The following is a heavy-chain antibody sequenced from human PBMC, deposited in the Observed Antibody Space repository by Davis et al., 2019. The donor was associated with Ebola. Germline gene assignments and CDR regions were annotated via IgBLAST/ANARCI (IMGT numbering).Heavy chain of an antibody. J-gene: IGHJ4*02. CDR1: EYSFSSYW. CDR3: ARLVPAAISVDY. V-gene: IGHV5-51*01. Sequence: GESLKISCKGSEYSFSSYWIGWVRQMPGKGLEWMGIIYPGDSDTRYNPSFQGQVTISADKSISTAYLQWSSLKASDTAMYYCARLVPAAISVDYWGQGTLVTVSS. CDR2: IYPGDSDT. D-gene: IGHD2-2*02.